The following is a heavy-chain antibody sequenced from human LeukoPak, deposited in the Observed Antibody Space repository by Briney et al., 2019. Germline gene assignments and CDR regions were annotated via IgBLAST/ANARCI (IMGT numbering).Heavy chain of an antibody. Sequence: ASVKVSCKASGYTFTGYYMHWVRQAPGQGLEWMGRIIPILGIANYAQKFQGRVTITADKSTSTAYMELSSLRSEDTAEYYCAREGCTNGVCLNWFDPWGQGTLVTVSS. J-gene: IGHJ5*02. CDR2: IIPILGIA. CDR3: AREGCTNGVCLNWFDP. CDR1: GYTFTGYY. D-gene: IGHD2-8*01. V-gene: IGHV1-69*04.